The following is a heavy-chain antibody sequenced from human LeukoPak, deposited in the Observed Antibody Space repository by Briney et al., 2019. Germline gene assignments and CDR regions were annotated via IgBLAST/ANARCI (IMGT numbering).Heavy chain of an antibody. D-gene: IGHD2-2*01. Sequence: GGSQRLSCAASGFTFSSYSMNWVRQAPGKGLEWVSSISSSSSYIYYADSVKGRFTISRDNAKNSLYLQMNSLRAEDTAVYYCARDPLYCSSTSCYVSSYFDYWGQGTLVTVSS. CDR2: ISSSSSYI. V-gene: IGHV3-21*01. J-gene: IGHJ4*02. CDR1: GFTFSSYS. CDR3: ARDPLYCSSTSCYVSSYFDY.